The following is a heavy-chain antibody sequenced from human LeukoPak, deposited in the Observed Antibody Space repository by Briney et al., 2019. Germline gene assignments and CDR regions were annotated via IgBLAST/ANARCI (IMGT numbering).Heavy chain of an antibody. CDR3: VRRLRQNFFAP. CDR1: GVSISSDY. CDR2: IYYSGSS. D-gene: IGHD4-17*01. V-gene: IGHV4-59*08. J-gene: IGHJ5*02. Sequence: SETLSLTCTVSGVSISSDYWSWIRLPPGKGLEWIGYIYYSGSSNYNPSHKSRVTMSVDTSKNQFSLKLTSVTAADTAVYYCVRRLRQNFFAPWGQEPWSPSPQ.